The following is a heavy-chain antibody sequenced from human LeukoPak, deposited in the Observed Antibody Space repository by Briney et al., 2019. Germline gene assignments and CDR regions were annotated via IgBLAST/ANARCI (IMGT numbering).Heavy chain of an antibody. J-gene: IGHJ6*03. Sequence: GASVKVSCKASGYTFTSYDINWVRQATGQGLEWMGWMNPNSGNTGYAQKFQGRVTITRNTSISTAYMELSSLRSEDTAVYYCARGKVSSSSWHYYYMDVWGKGTTVTVSS. CDR1: GYTFTSYD. CDR3: ARGKVSSSSWHYYYMDV. V-gene: IGHV1-8*03. D-gene: IGHD6-13*01. CDR2: MNPNSGNT.